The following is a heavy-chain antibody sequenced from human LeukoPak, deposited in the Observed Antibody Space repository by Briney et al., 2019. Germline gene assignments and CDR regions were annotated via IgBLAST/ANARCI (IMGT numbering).Heavy chain of an antibody. CDR2: IRYDGSNK. Sequence: GGSLRLSCAASGFTFSSYGMHWVRQAPGKALEWVAFIRYDGSNKYYADSVKGRFTISRDNSKNTLYLQMNSLRAEDTAVYYCAKDLAAALDYWGQGTLVTVSS. J-gene: IGHJ4*02. D-gene: IGHD6-13*01. CDR3: AKDLAAALDY. CDR1: GFTFSSYG. V-gene: IGHV3-30*02.